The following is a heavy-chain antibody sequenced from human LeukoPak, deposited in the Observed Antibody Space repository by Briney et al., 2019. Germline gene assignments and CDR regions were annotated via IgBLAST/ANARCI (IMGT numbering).Heavy chain of an antibody. J-gene: IGHJ2*01. CDR2: ISSSGSTI. Sequence: GGSLRLSCAASGFTFSDYYMSWIRQAPGKGLEWVSYISSSGSTIYYADSVKGRFTISRDNAKNSLYLQMNSLRAEDTAVYYCARDLYSSSWYPRHDWYFDLWGRGTLVTVSS. D-gene: IGHD6-13*01. CDR3: ARDLYSSSWYPRHDWYFDL. CDR1: GFTFSDYY. V-gene: IGHV3-11*04.